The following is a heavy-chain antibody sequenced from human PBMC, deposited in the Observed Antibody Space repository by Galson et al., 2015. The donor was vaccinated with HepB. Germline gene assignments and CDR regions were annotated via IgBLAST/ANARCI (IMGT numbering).Heavy chain of an antibody. CDR2: VSGSGNST. D-gene: IGHD5-24*01. CDR3: AKDRVRWLQLFDS. CDR1: GFKFSSYG. J-gene: IGHJ4*02. V-gene: IGHV3-23*01. Sequence: SLRLSCAASGFKFSSYGMTWVRQAPGKGLEWVSVVSGSGNSTYYADSVKGRFIISRDNSKNTLYLQMNSLRAEDTAVYYCAKDRVRWLQLFDSWGQGTLVTASS.